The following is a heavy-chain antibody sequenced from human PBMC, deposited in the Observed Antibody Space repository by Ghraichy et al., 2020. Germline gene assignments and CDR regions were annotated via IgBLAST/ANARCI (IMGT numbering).Heavy chain of an antibody. CDR2: MNPNSGNT. Sequence: ASVKVSCKASGYTFTSYDINRVRQATGQGLEWMGWMNPNSGNTGYAQKFQGRVTMTRNTSISTAYMELSSLRSEDTAVYYCARVQYYYDSSGYYRGNWFDPWGQGTLVTVSS. V-gene: IGHV1-8*01. J-gene: IGHJ5*02. CDR1: GYTFTSYD. CDR3: ARVQYYYDSSGYYRGNWFDP. D-gene: IGHD3-22*01.